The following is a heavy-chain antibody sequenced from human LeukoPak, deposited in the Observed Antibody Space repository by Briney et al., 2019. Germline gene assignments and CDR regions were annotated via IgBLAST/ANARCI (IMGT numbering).Heavy chain of an antibody. CDR3: AEEVQADYTGAFDI. CDR1: GFTFSNAW. D-gene: IGHD4-11*01. CDR2: IKSKLDGGSA. Sequence: GGSLRLSCAAPGFTFSNAWMNWVRQAPGKGLEWVGRIKSKLDGGSADYAAPVKGRFTISRDDSKNTLYLRMDNLKTEDTAVYYCAEEVQADYTGAFDIWGQGTKVTVSS. J-gene: IGHJ3*02. V-gene: IGHV3-15*01.